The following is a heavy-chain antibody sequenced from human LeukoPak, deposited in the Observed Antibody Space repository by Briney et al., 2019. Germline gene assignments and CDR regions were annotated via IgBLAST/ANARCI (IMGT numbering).Heavy chain of an antibody. V-gene: IGHV3-30*19. CDR1: GFTFSSYG. Sequence: GGSLRLSCAASGFTFSSYGMHWVRQAPGKGLEWVAVISYDGSNKYYAATVKGRFTTSRDNSKNTLYLQMNNLRPEDTAVYYCTKGQLWASGRAFDIWGQGTMVTVSS. CDR3: TKGQLWASGRAFDI. D-gene: IGHD3-16*01. J-gene: IGHJ3*02. CDR2: ISYDGSNK.